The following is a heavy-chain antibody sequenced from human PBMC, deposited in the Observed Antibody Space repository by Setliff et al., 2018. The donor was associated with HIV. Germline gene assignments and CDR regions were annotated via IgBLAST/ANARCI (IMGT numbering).Heavy chain of an antibody. CDR2: IYFSGHT. Sequence: SETLSLTCSVSGGPISSSTYFWDWIRQPPGKGLEWIGEIYFSGHTNYNPSLKSRVTISVDTSKNQFSLKLSSVTASDTAVYYCARDNSYYYGSGSHYWYGMDVWGQGTTVTVSS. J-gene: IGHJ6*01. V-gene: IGHV4-39*07. CDR3: ARDNSYYYGSGSHYWYGMDV. D-gene: IGHD3-10*01. CDR1: GGPISSSTYF.